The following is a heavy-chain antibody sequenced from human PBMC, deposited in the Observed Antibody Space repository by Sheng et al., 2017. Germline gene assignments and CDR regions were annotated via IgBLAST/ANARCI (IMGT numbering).Heavy chain of an antibody. CDR3: ARRVGVPAAISGNNWFDP. D-gene: IGHD2-2*01. Sequence: QVQLVQSGAEVKKPGSSVKVSCKASGGTFSSYAISWVRQAPGQGLEWMGGIIPIFGTANYAQKFQGRVTITTDESTSTAYMELSSLRSEDTAVYYCARRVGVPAAISGNNWFDPWGQGTLVTVSS. V-gene: IGHV1-69*05. CDR2: IIPIFGTA. J-gene: IGHJ5*02. CDR1: GGTFSSYA.